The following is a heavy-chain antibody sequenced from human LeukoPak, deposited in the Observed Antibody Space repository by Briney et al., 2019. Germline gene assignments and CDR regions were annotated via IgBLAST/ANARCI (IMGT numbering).Heavy chain of an antibody. V-gene: IGHV3-74*01. J-gene: IGHJ4*02. CDR1: GFTFSRYW. CDR3: AREGYDSSGNYYFDY. D-gene: IGHD3-22*01. CDR2: INSDGSST. Sequence: GGSLRLSCAASGFTFSRYWMHWVRQAPGKGLVWVSRINSDGSSTSYADSVKGRFTISRDNAKNTLYLQMNSLRAEDTAVYYCAREGYDSSGNYYFDYWGQGTLVTVSS.